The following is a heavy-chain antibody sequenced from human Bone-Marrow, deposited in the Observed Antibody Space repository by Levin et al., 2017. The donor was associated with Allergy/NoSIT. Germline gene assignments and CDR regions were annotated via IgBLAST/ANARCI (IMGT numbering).Heavy chain of an antibody. J-gene: IGHJ5*02. V-gene: IGHV1-69*04. CDR1: GGTFSNSP. Sequence: SVKVSCKASGGTFSNSPISWVRQAPGQGLEWLGRIIPVVGLANYAQNFQGRVKITADISTTTAYMELSSLRSEDTAVYYCARDLDTDMVTLWLDPWGQGTLVTVSS. CDR3: ARDLDTDMVTLWLDP. CDR2: IIPVVGLA. D-gene: IGHD5-18*01.